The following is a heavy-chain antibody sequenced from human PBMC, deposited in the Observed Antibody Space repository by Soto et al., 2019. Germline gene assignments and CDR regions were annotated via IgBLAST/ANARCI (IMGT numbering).Heavy chain of an antibody. D-gene: IGHD3-10*01. CDR3: ARGSYDSYAGFFGMDV. V-gene: IGHV1-69*13. CDR2: IIPFSGTV. CDR1: GGSFMSQA. Sequence: GASVKVSCKASGGSFMSQAISRVRQAPGQGPEWMGGIIPFSGTVTYTQRFQGRLTLTADEPTKTAYMELSSLRSEDTAVYYCARGSYDSYAGFFGMDVWGQGAKVTVSS. J-gene: IGHJ6*02.